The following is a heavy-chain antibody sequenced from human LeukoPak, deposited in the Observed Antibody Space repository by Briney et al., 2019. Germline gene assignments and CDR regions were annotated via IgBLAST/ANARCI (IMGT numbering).Heavy chain of an antibody. Sequence: QPGGSLRLSCAASGFTFSSYAMSWVRQAPGKGLEWVSAISGSGGSTYYADSVKGRFTISRDNSKNTLFLHMNSLRVEDTAVYYCAKDEAGSYHKRFDARGQGTLVSVSS. CDR2: ISGSGGST. J-gene: IGHJ5*02. CDR1: GFTFSSYA. V-gene: IGHV3-23*01. D-gene: IGHD3-10*01. CDR3: AKDEAGSYHKRFDA.